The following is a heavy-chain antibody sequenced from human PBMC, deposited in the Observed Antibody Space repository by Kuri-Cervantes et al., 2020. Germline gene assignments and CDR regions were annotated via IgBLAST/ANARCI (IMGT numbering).Heavy chain of an antibody. D-gene: IGHD2-2*02. V-gene: IGHV3-30-3*01. Sequence: GGSLRLSCAASGFTFSSYAMHWVRQAPGKGLEWVAVISYDGSNKYYADSVKGRFTISRDNSKNTLDLQMNSLRAEDTAVYYCARGGKYQLLYVPYYYYYGMDVWGQGTTVTVSS. CDR1: GFTFSSYA. CDR3: ARGGKYQLLYVPYYYYYGMDV. J-gene: IGHJ6*02. CDR2: ISYDGSNK.